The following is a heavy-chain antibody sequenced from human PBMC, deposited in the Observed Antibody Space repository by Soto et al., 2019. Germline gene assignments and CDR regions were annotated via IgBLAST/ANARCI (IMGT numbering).Heavy chain of an antibody. J-gene: IGHJ4*02. CDR2: IIPILGIA. CDR1: GGTFSSYT. Sequence: GASVKVSCKASGGTFSSYTISWVRQAPGQGLEWMGRIIPILGIANYAQKFQGRVTITADKSTSTAYMELSSLRSEDTAVYYCARGSDSNSRVYRVDFDYWGQGTLVTVSS. CDR3: ARGSDSNSRVYRVDFDY. D-gene: IGHD4-4*01. V-gene: IGHV1-69*02.